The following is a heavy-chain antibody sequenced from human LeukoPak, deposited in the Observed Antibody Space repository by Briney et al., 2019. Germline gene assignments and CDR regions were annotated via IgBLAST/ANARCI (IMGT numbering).Heavy chain of an antibody. Sequence: PGGSLRLSCSASGFTFRNYWMSWVRQAPGKGLEWVANINQDGSKLYYVDSVKGRFTISRDNVKNSLSLEMQSLSPEDTAVYYCARDGRAREESGTYTSYYFDFWGQGILVTVSS. CDR1: GFTFRNYW. CDR3: ARDGRAREESGTYTSYYFDF. V-gene: IGHV3-7*01. CDR2: INQDGSKL. J-gene: IGHJ4*02. D-gene: IGHD3-10*01.